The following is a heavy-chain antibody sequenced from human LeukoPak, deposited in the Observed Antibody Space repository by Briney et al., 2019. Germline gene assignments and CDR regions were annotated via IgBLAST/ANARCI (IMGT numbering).Heavy chain of an antibody. V-gene: IGHV4-59*01. CDR1: GGSISSYY. Sequence: SETLSLTCTVSGGSISSYYWSWIRQPPGKGLEWIGYIYYSGSTNYNPSLKSRVTTSVDTSKNQFSLKLSSVTAADTAVYYCARTRLRLGELSLYYFDYWGQGTLVTVSS. D-gene: IGHD3-16*02. J-gene: IGHJ4*02. CDR2: IYYSGST. CDR3: ARTRLRLGELSLYYFDY.